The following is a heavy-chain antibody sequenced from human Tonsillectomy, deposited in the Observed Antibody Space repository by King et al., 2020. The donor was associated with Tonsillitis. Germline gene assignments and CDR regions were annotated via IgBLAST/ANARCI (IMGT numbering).Heavy chain of an antibody. CDR2: ISSSSSYI. CDR3: ARDPGYDYGDFDY. J-gene: IGHJ4*02. V-gene: IGHV3-21*01. CDR1: GFTFSSYS. D-gene: IGHD4-17*01. Sequence: VQLVESGGGLVKPGGSLRLSCAASGFTFSSYSMNWVRQAPGRGLEWVSSISSSSSYIDYADSVKGRFTISRDNAKNSLYLQMNSLRAEDTAVYYCARDPGYDYGDFDYWGQGTLVTVSS.